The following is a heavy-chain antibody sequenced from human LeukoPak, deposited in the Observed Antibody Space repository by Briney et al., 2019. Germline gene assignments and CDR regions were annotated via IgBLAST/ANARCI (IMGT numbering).Heavy chain of an antibody. J-gene: IGHJ5*02. Sequence: SVKVSCRASGGTFSSYAISWVRQAPRQGLEWMGGIIPIFGTANYAQKFQDRVTITADESTSTAYMELSSLRSEDTAVYYCARSLSSRNWFDPWGQGTLVTVSS. D-gene: IGHD6-13*01. V-gene: IGHV1-69*13. CDR3: ARSLSSRNWFDP. CDR2: IIPIFGTA. CDR1: GGTFSSYA.